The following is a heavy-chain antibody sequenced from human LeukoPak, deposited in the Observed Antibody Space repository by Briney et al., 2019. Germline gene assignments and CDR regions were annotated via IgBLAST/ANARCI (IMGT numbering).Heavy chain of an antibody. CDR1: GIIFSDHW. V-gene: IGHV3-7*04. CDR2: IKTDGRQI. D-gene: IGHD3-16*01. Sequence: GGSLKLSCAASGIIFSDHWMTWVRQAPGKGLEWVATIKTDGRQIYYVDSVKGRFTISRDNAKNSLFLQMNSLRAEDTAIYFCVGGGGGGMDYWGQGTLATVSS. J-gene: IGHJ4*02. CDR3: VGGGGGGMDY.